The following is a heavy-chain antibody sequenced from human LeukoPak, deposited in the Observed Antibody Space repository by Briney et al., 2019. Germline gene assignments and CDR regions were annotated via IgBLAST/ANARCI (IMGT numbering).Heavy chain of an antibody. CDR2: IYPGDSDT. D-gene: IGHD4-17*01. V-gene: IGHV5-51*01. J-gene: IGHJ5*02. Sequence: GESLNISCKGSGYSFTSYWIGWVRQIPGKGLEWMGIIYPGDSDTRYSPSFQGQVTISADKSISTAYLQWSSMKASDTAMYYCARLPDYDNWFDRWGQGTLVTVSS. CDR3: ARLPDYDNWFDR. CDR1: GYSFTSYW.